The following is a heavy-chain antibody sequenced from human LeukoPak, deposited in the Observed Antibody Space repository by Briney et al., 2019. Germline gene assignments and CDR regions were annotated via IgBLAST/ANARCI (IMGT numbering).Heavy chain of an antibody. CDR2: IYYSGST. CDR3: ARDYYGSGGNYGVDV. V-gene: IGHV4-31*03. J-gene: IGHJ6*02. Sequence: SQTLSLTCTVSGGSISSGGYYWSWIRQHPGKGLEWIGYIYYSGSTYYNPSLKSRVTISVDTSKNQFSLKLSSVTAADTAVYYCARDYYGSGGNYGVDVWGQGTTVTVSS. CDR1: GGSISSGGYY. D-gene: IGHD3-10*01.